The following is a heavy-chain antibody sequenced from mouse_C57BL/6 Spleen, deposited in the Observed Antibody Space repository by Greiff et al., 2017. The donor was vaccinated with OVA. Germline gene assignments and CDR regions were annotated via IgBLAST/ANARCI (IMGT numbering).Heavy chain of an antibody. CDR1: GYTFTSYW. J-gene: IGHJ4*01. D-gene: IGHD6-1*01. V-gene: IGHV1-59*01. CDR2: IDPSDSYT. Sequence: QVQLQQPGAELVRPGTSVKLSCKASGYTFTSYWMHWVKQRPGQGLEWIGVIDPSDSYTNYNQKFKGKAILTVDTSSSTAYMQLSSLTSEDSAVYYCARTSVLGNAMDYWGQGTSVTVSS. CDR3: ARTSVLGNAMDY.